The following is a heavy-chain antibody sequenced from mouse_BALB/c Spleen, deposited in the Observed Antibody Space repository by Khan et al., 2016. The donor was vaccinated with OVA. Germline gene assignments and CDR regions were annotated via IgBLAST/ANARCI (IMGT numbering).Heavy chain of an antibody. CDR2: IYPGTGSS. CDR3: ARGGYSDEAWFAY. Sequence: QVQLKQSGAELVRPGASVKLSCKTFGYIFTSYWIHWVKQRSGQGLEWIARIYPGTGSSYYNEKFRGKATLTAAKSSSTAFMQISSLKSEDSAVYFCARGGYSDEAWFAYWGQGTLVTVSA. CDR1: GYIFTSYW. V-gene: IGHV1S132*01. J-gene: IGHJ3*01.